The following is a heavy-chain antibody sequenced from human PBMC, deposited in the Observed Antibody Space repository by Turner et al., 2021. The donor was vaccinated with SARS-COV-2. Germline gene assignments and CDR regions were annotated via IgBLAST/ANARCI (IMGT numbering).Heavy chain of an antibody. CDR3: ARLDDSGHWGAFDI. CDR1: GITFSSHG. Sequence: QVQLVESGGGVVQPGRSLILSCAASGITFSSHGMHWVRQAPGKGLEWVAVRWNDGSQKYYADSVKGRFTISRDNSKNMVYLQMNSLRAEDTAVYYCARLDDSGHWGAFDIWGQGTMVTVSS. CDR2: RWNDGSQK. J-gene: IGHJ3*02. D-gene: IGHD3-22*01. V-gene: IGHV3-33*01.